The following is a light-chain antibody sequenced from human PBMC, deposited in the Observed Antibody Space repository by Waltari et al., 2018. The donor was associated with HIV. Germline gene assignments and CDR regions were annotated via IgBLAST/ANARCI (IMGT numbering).Light chain of an antibody. Sequence: EIVLTQSRGTLSLSPGERVTLSCRASQKVTRDFFAWYQQKPGQAPGFLIYATSTRATGVPGRFSATWSGTDFSLTISRLEPEDFAVYYCQLFGDSSFTFGQGTRLEIK. CDR2: ATS. CDR1: QKVTRDF. V-gene: IGKV3-20*01. J-gene: IGKJ2*01. CDR3: QLFGDSSFT.